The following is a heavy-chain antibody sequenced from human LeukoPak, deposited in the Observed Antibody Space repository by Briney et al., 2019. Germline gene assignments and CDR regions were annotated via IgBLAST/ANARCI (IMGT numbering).Heavy chain of an antibody. J-gene: IGHJ4*02. CDR1: GYTFTGYY. Sequence: GASVKVPCKASGYTFTGYYMHWVRQAPGQGLEWMGRINPNSGGTNYAQKFQGRVTMTRDTSISTAYMELSRLRSDDTAVYYCATWPYYYDSSGYYYQPGFDYWGQGTLVTVSS. CDR3: ATWPYYYDSSGYYYQPGFDY. V-gene: IGHV1-2*06. D-gene: IGHD3-22*01. CDR2: INPNSGGT.